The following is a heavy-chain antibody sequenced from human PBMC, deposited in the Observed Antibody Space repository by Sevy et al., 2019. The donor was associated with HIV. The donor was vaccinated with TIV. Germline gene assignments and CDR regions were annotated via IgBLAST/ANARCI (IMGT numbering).Heavy chain of an antibody. V-gene: IGHV3-11*01. CDR3: ARDHVKDGDLGDYYYYAMDV. J-gene: IGHJ6*02. CDR2: ISGSDNTI. Sequence: GGSLRLSCAASGFTFSDYYMSWIRQAPGMGLEWLSYISGSDNTIYYADSVKGRFTISRDNAKNSLYLQMNSLRAEDTAVYYCARDHVKDGDLGDYYYYAMDVWGQGTTVTVSS. D-gene: IGHD4-17*01. CDR1: GFTFSDYY.